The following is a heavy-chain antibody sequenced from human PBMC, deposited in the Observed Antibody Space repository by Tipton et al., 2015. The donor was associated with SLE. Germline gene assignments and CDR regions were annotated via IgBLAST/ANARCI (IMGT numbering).Heavy chain of an antibody. J-gene: IGHJ2*01. CDR3: ARGPLLDL. CDR1: GGSFSGYY. CDR2: INHSGST. D-gene: IGHD5/OR15-5a*01. Sequence: TLSLTCAVYGGSFSGYYWSWIRQPPGKGLEWIGEINHSGSTNYNPSLKSRVTISVDTSKNQFSLELSSVTAADTAVYYCARGPLLDLWGRGTLVTVSS. V-gene: IGHV4-34*01.